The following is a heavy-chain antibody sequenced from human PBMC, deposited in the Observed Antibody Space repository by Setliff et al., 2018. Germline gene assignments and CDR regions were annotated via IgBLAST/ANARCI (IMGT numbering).Heavy chain of an antibody. D-gene: IGHD3-22*01. J-gene: IGHJ4*02. CDR2: IYYSGST. Sequence: ASETLSLTCTVSGGSISSGGYYWSWIRQHPGKGLEWIGYIYYSGSTYYNPSLKSRVTISVDTSKNQFSLKLSSVTAADTAVYYCARHPHYDSSGYRDYWGQGTLVTVSS. CDR3: ARHPHYDSSGYRDY. CDR1: GGSISSGGYY. V-gene: IGHV4-31*03.